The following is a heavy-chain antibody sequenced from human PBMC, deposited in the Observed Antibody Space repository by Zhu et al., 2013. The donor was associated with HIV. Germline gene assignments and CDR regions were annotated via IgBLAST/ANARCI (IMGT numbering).Heavy chain of an antibody. J-gene: IGHJ5*02. CDR2: ISAYNGDT. CDR1: GYTFTGYY. Sequence: QVQLVQSGAEVKKPGASVKVSCKASGYTFTGYYMHWVRQAPGQGLEWMGWISAYNGDTEYAQKLQGRVTMTTDTSTSTANMELRSLRSDDTAVYYCVRDRRIFGVDISGLIGSDPWGHGTLVHRLL. V-gene: IGHV1-18*04. CDR3: VRDRRIFGVDISGLIGSDP. D-gene: IGHD3-3*01.